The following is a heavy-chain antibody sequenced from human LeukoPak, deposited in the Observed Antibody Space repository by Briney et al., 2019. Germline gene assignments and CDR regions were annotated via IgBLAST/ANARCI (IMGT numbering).Heavy chain of an antibody. D-gene: IGHD1-26*01. CDR3: ARQGIVGGSRAFDL. CDR2: IIPIFRTT. V-gene: IGHV1-69*13. Sequence: SVKVSCKATGGTFSSYPIIWVRQAPGQGLEWMGGIIPIFRTTNYAQRFLGRVTITATESTNTAYMELTSLRSEDTAVYYCARQGIVGGSRAFDLWGQGTMVTVSS. J-gene: IGHJ3*01. CDR1: GGTFSSYP.